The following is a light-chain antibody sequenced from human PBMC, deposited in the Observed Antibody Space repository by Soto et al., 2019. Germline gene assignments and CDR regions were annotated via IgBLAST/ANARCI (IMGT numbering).Light chain of an antibody. Sequence: EIVLTQSPGTLSLSPGERATLACRASQSVSNNFLGWHLQKPGQAPRLLIYGASSRATGIPDRFSGSGSGTDFTLTISRLEPEDFAVYYCQQYGSSPLTFGGGTKVEIK. J-gene: IGKJ4*01. CDR1: QSVSNNF. CDR3: QQYGSSPLT. CDR2: GAS. V-gene: IGKV3-20*01.